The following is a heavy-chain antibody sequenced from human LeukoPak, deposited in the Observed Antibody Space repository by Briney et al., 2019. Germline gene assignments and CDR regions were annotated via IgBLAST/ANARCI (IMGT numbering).Heavy chain of an antibody. Sequence: SQTLSLTCAVSGGSISSGGYSWGWIRQPPGKGLEWIGYIYHSGSTYYNPSLKSRVTISVDRSKNQFSLKLSSVTAADTAVYYCARVLYYDSSGPTFDYWGQGTLVTVSS. CDR3: ARVLYYDSSGPTFDY. J-gene: IGHJ4*02. CDR2: IYHSGST. V-gene: IGHV4-30-2*01. D-gene: IGHD3-22*01. CDR1: GGSISSGGYS.